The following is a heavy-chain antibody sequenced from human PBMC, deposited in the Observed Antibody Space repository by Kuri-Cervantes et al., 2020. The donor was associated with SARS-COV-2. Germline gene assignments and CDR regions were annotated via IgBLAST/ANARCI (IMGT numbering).Heavy chain of an antibody. CDR2: IWYDGSNK. V-gene: IGHV3-33*01. D-gene: IGHD6-19*01. CDR3: ARDLGTAVAGAFDY. Sequence: GESLKISCAASGFTFSSYGMHWVRQAPGKGLEWVAVIWYDGSNKYYADSVKGRFTISRDNSKNTLYLQMNSLRAEDTAVYYCARDLGTAVAGAFDYWGQGTLVTVSS. J-gene: IGHJ4*02. CDR1: GFTFSSYG.